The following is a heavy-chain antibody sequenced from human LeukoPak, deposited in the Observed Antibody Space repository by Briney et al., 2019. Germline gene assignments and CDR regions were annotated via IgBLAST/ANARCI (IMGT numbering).Heavy chain of an antibody. CDR2: IYYSGST. Sequence: SETLSLTCAVSGGSISSGGYSWTWIRQPPGKGLEWIGYIYYSGSTYYNPSLKSRVTISVDTSRNQFSLKLNSVTAADTAVYYCARDFKGMTTIDYWGQGTLVTVSS. CDR3: ARDFKGMTTIDY. CDR1: GGSISSGGYS. J-gene: IGHJ4*02. D-gene: IGHD1-1*01. V-gene: IGHV4-30-4*01.